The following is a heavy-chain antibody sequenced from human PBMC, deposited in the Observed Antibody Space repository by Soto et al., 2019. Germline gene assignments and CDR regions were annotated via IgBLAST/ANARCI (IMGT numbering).Heavy chain of an antibody. CDR3: AHFSGSSLFDP. J-gene: IGHJ5*02. Sequence: CGPTLVIPAPPLPLTCTFSRFSLTTSGGGVGWTRQPPGKAQEWLALIYWNDDKRYSPSLKSRLTITKDTSKNQVVLTMTNMDPVDTATYYCAHFSGSSLFDPWGQGTLVTVSS. V-gene: IGHV2-5*01. CDR1: RFSLTTSGGG. D-gene: IGHD3-22*01. CDR2: IYWNDDK.